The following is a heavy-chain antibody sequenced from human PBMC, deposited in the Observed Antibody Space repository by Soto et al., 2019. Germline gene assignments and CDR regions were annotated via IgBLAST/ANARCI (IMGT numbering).Heavy chain of an antibody. Sequence: QVQLVQSGGEVKKPGASVKVSCKASGYTFTSYGISWVRQAPGQGLEWMGWINAYNGNTNYAQKVQGRVTMTTDTAPSQADMELRSLRSDATAVYYCERVTGDHVMHFQYWGQGTLVTVSS. J-gene: IGHJ1*01. V-gene: IGHV1-18*01. CDR3: ERVTGDHVMHFQY. D-gene: IGHD2-21*02. CDR1: GYTFTSYG. CDR2: INAYNGNT.